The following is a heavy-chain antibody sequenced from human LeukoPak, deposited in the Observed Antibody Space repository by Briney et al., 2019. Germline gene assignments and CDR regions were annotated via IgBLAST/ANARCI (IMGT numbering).Heavy chain of an antibody. Sequence: ASVKVSCKASGGTFSSYAINWVRQAPGQGLEWMGWINPNSGGTNYAQKFQGRVTMTRDTSISTAYMELSRLGSDDTAVYYCARVRCSSTSCYNWFDPWGQGTLVTVSS. J-gene: IGHJ5*02. CDR2: INPNSGGT. V-gene: IGHV1-2*02. CDR1: GGTFSSYA. D-gene: IGHD2-2*01. CDR3: ARVRCSSTSCYNWFDP.